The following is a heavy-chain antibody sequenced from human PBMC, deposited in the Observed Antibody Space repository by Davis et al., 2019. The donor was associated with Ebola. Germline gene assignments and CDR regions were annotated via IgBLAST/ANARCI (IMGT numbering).Heavy chain of an antibody. CDR1: GFTSGTYR. CDR2: INGDGSTT. Sequence: HTGGSLRLSCEASGFTSGTYRLPWVPQAPGKGLAWVSRINGDGSTTDYAGSVKGRFTISRDNANNTLYLQMNSLRAEDTAVYYCARSNWNYDSWGQGTLVTVSS. J-gene: IGHJ5*01. CDR3: ARSNWNYDS. V-gene: IGHV3-74*01. D-gene: IGHD1-7*01.